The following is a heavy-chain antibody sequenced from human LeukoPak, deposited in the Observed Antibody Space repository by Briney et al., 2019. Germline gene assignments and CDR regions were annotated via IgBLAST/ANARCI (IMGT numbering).Heavy chain of an antibody. V-gene: IGHV4-34*01. D-gene: IGHD4-23*01. CDR2: INHGGSI. CDR3: ARLLSGGNTEYFDY. J-gene: IGHJ4*02. CDR1: GGSFSGYY. Sequence: SETLSLTCAVYGGSFSGYYWSWIRQTPGKGLEWIGEINHGGSINYNPSFKSRVTLSVDTSKNQFSLKLSSVTAAYTAVYYCARLLSGGNTEYFDYWGQGTLVTVSS.